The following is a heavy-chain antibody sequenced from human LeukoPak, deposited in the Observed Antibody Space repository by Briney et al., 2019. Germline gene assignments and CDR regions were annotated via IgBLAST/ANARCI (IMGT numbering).Heavy chain of an antibody. V-gene: IGHV3-9*01. CDR1: GFTFDDYA. Sequence: GGSLRLSCAASGFTFDDYAMHWVRQAPGKGLEWVSGISWNSGSIGYADSVKGRFTISRDNAKNSLYLQMNSLRAEDTALYYCAKEPRYSSSWYGGGGFDYWGQGTLVNVSS. CDR3: AKEPRYSSSWYGGGGFDY. J-gene: IGHJ4*02. CDR2: ISWNSGSI. D-gene: IGHD6-13*01.